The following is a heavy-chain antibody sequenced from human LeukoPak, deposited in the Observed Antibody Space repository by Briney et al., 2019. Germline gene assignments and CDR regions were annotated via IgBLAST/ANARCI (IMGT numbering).Heavy chain of an antibody. D-gene: IGHD1-26*01. CDR1: GGSFSGYY. V-gene: IGHV4-34*01. Sequence: PSETLSLTCAVYGGSFSGYYWGWIRQPPGKGLEWIGEINHSGSTNYNPSLKSRVTISVDTSKNQFSLKLSSVTAADTAMYYCARTQSQSGSYRYYFGYWGQGTRVTVSS. J-gene: IGHJ4*02. CDR3: ARTQSQSGSYRYYFGY. CDR2: INHSGST.